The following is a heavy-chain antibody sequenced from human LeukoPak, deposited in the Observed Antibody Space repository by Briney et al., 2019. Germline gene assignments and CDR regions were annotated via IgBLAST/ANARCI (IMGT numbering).Heavy chain of an antibody. D-gene: IGHD3-22*01. J-gene: IGHJ4*02. CDR2: IYYSGST. CDR3: ARHPNYYDSSGYGYYFDY. CDR1: GGSISSSSYY. V-gene: IGHV4-39*01. Sequence: SETLSLTCTVSGGSISSSSYYWGWIRQPPGKGLEWIGSIYYSGSTYYSPSLKSRVTISVDTSKNQFSLKLSSVTAADTAVYYCARHPNYYDSSGYGYYFDYWGQGTLVTVSS.